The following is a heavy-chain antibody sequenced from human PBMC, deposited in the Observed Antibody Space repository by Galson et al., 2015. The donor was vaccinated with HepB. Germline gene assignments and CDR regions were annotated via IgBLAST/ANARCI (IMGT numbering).Heavy chain of an antibody. J-gene: IGHJ4*02. D-gene: IGHD1-26*01. CDR1: GFTFSSYA. V-gene: IGHV3-30*09. CDR2: TSYDGSKK. CDR3: ARGDVSDYVPTPFDS. Sequence: SLRLSCAASGFTFSSYAMHWVRQAPGKGLEWVAVTSYDGSKKYYADSVKGRFAISRDNSKNTLYLQMDSLRVEDTAVYYRARGDVSDYVPTPFDSWGQGTLVTVSS.